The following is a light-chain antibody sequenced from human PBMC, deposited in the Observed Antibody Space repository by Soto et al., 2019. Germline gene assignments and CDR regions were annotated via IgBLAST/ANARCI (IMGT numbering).Light chain of an antibody. V-gene: IGLV2-14*01. J-gene: IGLJ2*01. Sequence: QSALTQPASVSGSPGQSITISCTGTSSDGGGYNYVSWYQQHPGKAPKLIIYEVNDRPSGVSNRFSGSKSGNTASLTISGLQAEDEADYYCSSYTSASTRVFGRGTKVTVL. CDR3: SSYTSASTRV. CDR1: SSDGGGYNY. CDR2: EVN.